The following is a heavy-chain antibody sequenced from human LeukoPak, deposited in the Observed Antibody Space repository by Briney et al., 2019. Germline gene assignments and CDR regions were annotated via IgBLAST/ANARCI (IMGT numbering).Heavy chain of an antibody. CDR1: GGTFSSYT. Sequence: EASVKVSCKASGGTFSSYTISWVRQAPGQGLEWMGRIIPILGIANYAQKFQGRVTNTADKSTSTAYMELSSLRSEDTAVYYCARDKRDSSGYYYFDYWGQGTLVTVSS. CDR2: IIPILGIA. D-gene: IGHD3-22*01. J-gene: IGHJ4*02. CDR3: ARDKRDSSGYYYFDY. V-gene: IGHV1-69*04.